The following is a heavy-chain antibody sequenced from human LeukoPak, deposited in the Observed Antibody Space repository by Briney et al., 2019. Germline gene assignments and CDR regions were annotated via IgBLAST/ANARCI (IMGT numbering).Heavy chain of an antibody. CDR3: ARGQRTYYFDY. D-gene: IGHD3-16*01. J-gene: IGHJ4*02. CDR1: GFTFSSYS. Sequence: GGSLRLSCAASGFTFSSYSMNWVREAPGKGLEGVSSISSSSSYIYYADSVKGRFTISRDDAKNSLYLQMNSLRAEDTAVYYCARGQRTYYFDYWGQGTLVTVSS. CDR2: ISSSSSYI. V-gene: IGHV3-21*01.